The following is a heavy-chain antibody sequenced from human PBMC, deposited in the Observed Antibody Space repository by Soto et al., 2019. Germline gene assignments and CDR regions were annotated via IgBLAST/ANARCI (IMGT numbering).Heavy chain of an antibody. Sequence: VQLVESGGGLVKPGGSLRLSCTASGFTFSPSWMSWVRQVPGKGLEWVARIKSETDGGTTDYAAPVEGSFTISRDDSKNMFFLQMNSLRNEDTSVYYCTTYDYMWGTYRYRWAYWGLGTLVTVSS. CDR1: GFTFSPSW. CDR3: TTYDYMWGTYRYRWAY. V-gene: IGHV3-15*01. D-gene: IGHD3-16*02. J-gene: IGHJ4*02. CDR2: IKSETDGGTT.